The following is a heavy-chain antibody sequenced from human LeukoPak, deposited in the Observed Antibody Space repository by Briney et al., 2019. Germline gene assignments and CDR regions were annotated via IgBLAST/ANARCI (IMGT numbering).Heavy chain of an antibody. CDR1: GGTFSSYA. D-gene: IGHD4-17*01. J-gene: IGHJ4*02. V-gene: IGHV1-69*05. CDR3: ARDFPGDGDTGDY. CDR2: IIPIFGTA. Sequence: SVKVSCKASGGTFSSYAISWVRQAPGQGLEWMGRIIPIFGTANYAQKFQGRVTITTGESTSTAYMELSSLRSEDTAVYYCARDFPGDGDTGDYWGQGTLVTVSS.